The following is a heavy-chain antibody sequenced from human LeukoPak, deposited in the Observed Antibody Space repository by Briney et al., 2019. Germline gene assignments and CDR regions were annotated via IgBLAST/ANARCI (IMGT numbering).Heavy chain of an antibody. J-gene: IGHJ5*02. D-gene: IGHD6-6*01. CDR3: ARGGYSSSSTFCP. Sequence: PSETLSLTCTVSGGSISSYYWSWIRQPPGKGLEWIGYIYYSGSTNYNPSLKSRVTISVDTSKNQFSLKLSSVTAADTAVYYCARGGYSSSSTFCPWGQGTLVTVSS. CDR2: IYYSGST. V-gene: IGHV4-59*01. CDR1: GGSISSYY.